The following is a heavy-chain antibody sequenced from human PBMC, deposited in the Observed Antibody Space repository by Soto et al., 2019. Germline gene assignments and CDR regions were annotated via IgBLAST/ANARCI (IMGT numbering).Heavy chain of an antibody. CDR2: ISGSADGT. CDR3: AKDTVGGYSFWSGYYSDGLDV. Sequence: EVKLLESGGGPGTAGGVPETLLCRLWLHLYSYAISWVRQAPGERLQWIAAISGSADGTDYAHSVRGRFTISRDNAKKTVHLQMDSLRVEDTAVYFCAKDTVGGYSFWSGYYSDGLDVWGQGTLVSVS. CDR1: LHLYSYA. J-gene: IGHJ3*01. V-gene: IGHV3-23*01. D-gene: IGHD3-3*01.